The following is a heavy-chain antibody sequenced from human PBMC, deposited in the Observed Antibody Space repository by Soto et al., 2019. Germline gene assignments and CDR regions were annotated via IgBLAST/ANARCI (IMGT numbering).Heavy chain of an antibody. CDR1: GGTFSSYT. D-gene: IGHD6-19*01. Sequence: QVQLVQSGAEVKKPGSSVKVSCKASGGTFSSYTISWVRQAPGQGLEWMGRIIPILGIANYAQKFQGRVTITADKSTSTAYMELSSLRSEDTAVYYCARERGAVAGNYYYYGMYVWGQGTTVTVSS. J-gene: IGHJ6*02. V-gene: IGHV1-69*08. CDR3: ARERGAVAGNYYYYGMYV. CDR2: IIPILGIA.